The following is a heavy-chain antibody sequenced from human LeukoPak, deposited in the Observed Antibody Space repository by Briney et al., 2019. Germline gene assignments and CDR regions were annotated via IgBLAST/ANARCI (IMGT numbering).Heavy chain of an antibody. Sequence: PSETLSLTCAVYGGSFSGYYWSWIRQPPGKGLEWIGEINHSGSTNYNPSLKSRVTISVDTSKNQFSLKLSSVTAADRAVYYCARGQSWYSSSSCRFDPWGQGTLVTVSS. CDR2: INHSGST. D-gene: IGHD6-13*01. J-gene: IGHJ5*02. V-gene: IGHV4-34*01. CDR1: GGSFSGYY. CDR3: ARGQSWYSSSSCRFDP.